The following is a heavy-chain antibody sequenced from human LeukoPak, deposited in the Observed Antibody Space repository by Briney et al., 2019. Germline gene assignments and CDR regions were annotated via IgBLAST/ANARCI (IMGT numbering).Heavy chain of an antibody. V-gene: IGHV4-59*01. CDR1: GGSISGFY. Sequence: SETLSLTCTVSGGSISGFYWSWIRQPPGKGLEWIGYIYYSGTTNYNPSLKSRVTISVDTSKNQFSLKLSSVTAADTAMYYCARDEVVGDAVTTTAPIYYFDYWGQGTLVTVSS. D-gene: IGHD4-17*01. CDR2: IYYSGTT. J-gene: IGHJ4*02. CDR3: ARDEVVGDAVTTTAPIYYFDY.